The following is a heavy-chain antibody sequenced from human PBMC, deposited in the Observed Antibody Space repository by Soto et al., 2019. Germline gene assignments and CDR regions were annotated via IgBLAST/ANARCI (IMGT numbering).Heavy chain of an antibody. V-gene: IGHV4-59*01. Sequence: SETLSLTCTVSGGSISSYYWSWIRQPPGKGLEWIGYIYYSGSTNYNPSLKSRVTISVDTSKNQFSLKLSSVTAADTAVYYCARDKIVAALSSYYYYYYGMDVWGQGTTVTVSS. D-gene: IGHD2-15*01. J-gene: IGHJ6*02. CDR3: ARDKIVAALSSYYYYYYGMDV. CDR1: GGSISSYY. CDR2: IYYSGST.